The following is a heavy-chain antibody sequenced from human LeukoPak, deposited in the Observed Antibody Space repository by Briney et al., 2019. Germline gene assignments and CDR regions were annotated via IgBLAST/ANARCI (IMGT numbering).Heavy chain of an antibody. V-gene: IGHV4-59*01. J-gene: IGHJ4*02. CDR3: ARGDYYDSS. Sequence: PSETLSLTCTVSGGSISSYYWSWIRQPPGKGLEWIGYIYYSGSTNHNPSLKSRVTISVDTSKNQFSLKLGSVTAADTAVYYCARGDYYDSSWGQGTLVTVSS. CDR2: IYYSGST. CDR1: GGSISSYY. D-gene: IGHD3-22*01.